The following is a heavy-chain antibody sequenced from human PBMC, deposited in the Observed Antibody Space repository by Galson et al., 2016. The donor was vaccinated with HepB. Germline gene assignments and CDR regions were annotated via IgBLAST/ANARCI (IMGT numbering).Heavy chain of an antibody. J-gene: IGHJ4*02. V-gene: IGHV4-59*02. CDR2: VYNSRTA. Sequence: SETLSLTCTVSGGSVSNNFWTWIRQAPGKGLELIAYVYNSRTANYNPSLKSRATISVDTSKNQVSLRVDFVTAADTAIYYCARGPADLWGGFEVDYWGQGTLVIVSS. CDR1: GGSVSNNF. CDR3: ARGPADLWGGFEVDY. D-gene: IGHD3-3*01.